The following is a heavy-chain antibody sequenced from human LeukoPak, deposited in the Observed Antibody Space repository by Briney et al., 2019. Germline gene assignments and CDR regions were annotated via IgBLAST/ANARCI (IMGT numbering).Heavy chain of an antibody. CDR3: ARDSSFGWELLLLFDY. J-gene: IGHJ4*02. CDR1: GFTFSSYI. Sequence: GGSLRLSCAASGFTFSSYIMNWVRQAPGKGLDWVSSISSSSSYIYYADSEKGRFTISRDNAKNSLYLQMNSLRAEDTAVYYCARDSSFGWELLLLFDYWGQGTLVTVSS. CDR2: ISSSSSYI. V-gene: IGHV3-21*04. D-gene: IGHD1-26*01.